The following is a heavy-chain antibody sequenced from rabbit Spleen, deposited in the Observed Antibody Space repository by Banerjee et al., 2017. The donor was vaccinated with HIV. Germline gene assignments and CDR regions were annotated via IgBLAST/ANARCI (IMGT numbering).Heavy chain of an antibody. CDR3: ARNYVNAFDP. D-gene: IGHD1-1*01. J-gene: IGHJ2*01. V-gene: IGHV1S45*01. CDR1: GFSFSNSYW. Sequence: QEQLVESGGGLVQPEGSLTLTCTVSGFSFSNSYWICWVRQAPGKGLEWIACIDTNDGDTDYANWPKGRFTISKTSSTTVTLQMTSLTAADTATYFCARNYVNAFDPWGQGTLVTVS. CDR2: IDTNDGDT.